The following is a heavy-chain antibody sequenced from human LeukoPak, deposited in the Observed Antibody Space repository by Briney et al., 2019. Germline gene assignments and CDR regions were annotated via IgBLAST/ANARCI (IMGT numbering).Heavy chain of an antibody. CDR2: IRPDGDRT. J-gene: IGHJ4*02. CDR1: GFTSPAFA. D-gene: IGHD6-19*01. V-gene: IGHV3-23*01. Sequence: GGSLRLSCAPSGFTSPAFAFTRGPQGPGKGLEWVSAIRPDGDRTYYANSVRGRFTISRDNSKDTVYLQINGLRVEDTAVYYCAREQSAPRGRYTVDYWGEGTLVTVSS. CDR3: AREQSAPRGRYTVDY.